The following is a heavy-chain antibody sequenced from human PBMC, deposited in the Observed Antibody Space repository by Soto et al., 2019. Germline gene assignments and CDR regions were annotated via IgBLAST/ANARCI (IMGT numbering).Heavy chain of an antibody. CDR3: ERNAIIRGYTYGRAKYNGMNV. J-gene: IGHJ6*02. V-gene: IGHV4-59*01. D-gene: IGHD5-18*01. CDR2: IFYSGST. Sequence: SETLSLTCTVSGASINSYYWSWIRQPPGKGLEWIGYIFYSGSTTYNPSLKSRVTISVDTSKNQFSLKLKFVTAADTAVYYCERNAIIRGYTYGRAKYNGMNVWVQETIVTVSS. CDR1: GASINSYY.